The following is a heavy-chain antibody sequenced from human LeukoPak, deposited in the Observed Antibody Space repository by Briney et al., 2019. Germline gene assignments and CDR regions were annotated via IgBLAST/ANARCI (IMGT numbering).Heavy chain of an antibody. V-gene: IGHV3-74*01. Sequence: GGSLRISCAASGFTFSTYWMHWVRQAPGKGLVWVSRIKSDGSTNYADSVKGRFTISRDNANNTLSLQMNSLRPEDTGVYYCARAPSEIGGYYPEYFRHWGQGHVVTLSS. CDR1: GFTFSTYW. D-gene: IGHD3-22*01. CDR2: IKSDGST. J-gene: IGHJ1*01. CDR3: ARAPSEIGGYYPEYFRH.